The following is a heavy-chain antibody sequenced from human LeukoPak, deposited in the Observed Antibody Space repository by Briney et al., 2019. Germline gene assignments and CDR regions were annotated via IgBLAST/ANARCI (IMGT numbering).Heavy chain of an antibody. D-gene: IGHD3-16*02. CDR1: GYTFTVYY. V-gene: IGHV1-2*02. CDR2: INPNSGGT. J-gene: IGHJ4*02. CDR3: ARVAPLRLGELSFLRFWDY. Sequence: ASVKVSCKASGYTFTVYYVHWVRQAPGQGLEWMGWINPNSGGTNYAQKFQGRVTMTRDTSISTAYMELSRLRSDDTAVYYCARVAPLRLGELSFLRFWDYWGQGTLVTVSS.